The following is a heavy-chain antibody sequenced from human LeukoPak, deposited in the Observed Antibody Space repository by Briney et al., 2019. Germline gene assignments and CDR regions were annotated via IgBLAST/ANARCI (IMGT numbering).Heavy chain of an antibody. CDR3: ARYGDPYGSGSYYNPKGDAFDI. CDR2: INHSGST. D-gene: IGHD3-10*01. V-gene: IGHV4-34*01. Sequence: PSETLSLTCAVYGGSFSGYYWSWIRQPPGKGLEWIGEINHSGSTNYNPSLKSRVTISVDTSKNQFSLKLSSVTAADTAVYYCARYGDPYGSGSYYNPKGDAFDIWGQGTMVTVSS. J-gene: IGHJ3*02. CDR1: GGSFSGYY.